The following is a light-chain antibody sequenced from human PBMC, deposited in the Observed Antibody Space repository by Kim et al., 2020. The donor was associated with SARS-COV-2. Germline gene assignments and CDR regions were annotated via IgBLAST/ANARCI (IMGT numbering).Light chain of an antibody. V-gene: IGLV3-19*01. CDR2: GEI. CDR1: SLRNYY. J-gene: IGLJ3*02. Sequence: SSELTQDPAVSVALGQTVRITCQGDSLRNYYASWYQQRPGQAPVLVIYGEINRPSGIPDRFSGSSSGNRASLTITGAQAEDEADYYCNSRDSSGNHWVFGGGTKVTVL. CDR3: NSRDSSGNHWV.